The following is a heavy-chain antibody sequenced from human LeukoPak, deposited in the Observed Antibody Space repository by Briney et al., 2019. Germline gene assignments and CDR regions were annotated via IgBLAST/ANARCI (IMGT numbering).Heavy chain of an antibody. J-gene: IGHJ3*01. D-gene: IGHD5-18*01. CDR3: ARDGATNGYDVLDF. CDR2: INQDGGAE. CDR1: GFTFRNYW. V-gene: IGHV3-7*01. Sequence: PGGSLRPSCIASGFTFRNYWMAWVRQAPGKGLEWVATINQDGGAEYYVDSVKGRFTISRDNAKNSVYLQLNSLRDEDTAVYYCARDGATNGYDVLDFWGLGTMVIVSS.